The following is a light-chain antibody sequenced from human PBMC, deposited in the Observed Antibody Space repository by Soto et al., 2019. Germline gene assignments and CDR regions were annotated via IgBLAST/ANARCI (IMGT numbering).Light chain of an antibody. CDR3: QQRTNWLFT. V-gene: IGKV3-11*01. J-gene: IGKJ3*01. CDR1: QSVGSD. Sequence: EIVMTQSPATLSVSPGERATLSCRASQSVGSDLAWYQQKPGQAPRLVIYDASKRATGIPARFGGSGSGTDFTLTISSLEPEDFAVYYCQQRTNWLFTFGPGTKVDIK. CDR2: DAS.